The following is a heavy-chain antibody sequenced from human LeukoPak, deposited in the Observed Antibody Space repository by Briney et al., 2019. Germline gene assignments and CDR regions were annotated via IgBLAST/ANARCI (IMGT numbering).Heavy chain of an antibody. Sequence: ASVKVSCKVSGYTLTELSMHWVRQAPGKGLEWMGGFDPEDGETIYAQKFQGRVTMTEDTSTDTAYMELSSLRSEDTAVYYCATVTMGAEYFQRWGQGTLVTVSP. CDR1: GYTLTELS. V-gene: IGHV1-24*01. CDR2: FDPEDGET. D-gene: IGHD2-2*01. CDR3: ATVTMGAEYFQR. J-gene: IGHJ1*01.